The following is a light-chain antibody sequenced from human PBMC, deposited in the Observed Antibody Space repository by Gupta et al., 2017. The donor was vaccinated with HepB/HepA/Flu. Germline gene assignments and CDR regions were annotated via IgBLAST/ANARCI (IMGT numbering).Light chain of an antibody. Sequence: QAVMTQPRSVSATPGQKATISCSGNSSNIGKNYVSWYQQFPGPAPKLIIDDNDTRPSGIPDRFSGPNSGASATLGITRLHTGDEADDYCGTWDTSLSAGLFGGGTKLTVL. CDR1: SSNIGKNY. J-gene: IGLJ3*02. V-gene: IGLV1-51*01. CDR3: GTWDTSLSAGL. CDR2: DND.